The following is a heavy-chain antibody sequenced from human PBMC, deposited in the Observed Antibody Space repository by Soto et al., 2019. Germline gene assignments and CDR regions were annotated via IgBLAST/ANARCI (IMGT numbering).Heavy chain of an antibody. J-gene: IGHJ5*02. Sequence: XETLSLTCAVYGWSVNGYYWNWIRQPPGKGLEWIGEINHTGGTHYNPSLKSRVTMSVDTSKNQFSLRLSSVTAADTAIYYCATRITVFGLLIPPFDHWGQGTQVTVSS. CDR3: ATRITVFGLLIPPFDH. V-gene: IGHV4-34*01. CDR2: INHTGGT. D-gene: IGHD3-3*01. CDR1: GWSVNGYY.